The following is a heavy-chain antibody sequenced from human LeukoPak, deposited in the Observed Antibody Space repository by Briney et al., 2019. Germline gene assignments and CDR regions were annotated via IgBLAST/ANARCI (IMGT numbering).Heavy chain of an antibody. CDR3: ARVDTRSLYGYPSDAFDI. D-gene: IGHD5-18*01. CDR2: INPNSGGT. V-gene: IGHV1-2*02. CDR1: GYTFTGYY. J-gene: IGHJ3*02. Sequence: ASVKVSCKASGYTFTGYYLHWVRQAPGQGLEWMGWINPNSGGTDYAQKFQGRVTMTRDTSISTVYIELSGLTSDDTAMYYCARVDTRSLYGYPSDAFDIWGQGTIVTVSS.